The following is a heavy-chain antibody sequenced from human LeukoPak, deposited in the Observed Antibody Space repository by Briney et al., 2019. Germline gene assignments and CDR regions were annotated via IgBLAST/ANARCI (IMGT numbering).Heavy chain of an antibody. Sequence: GGSLRLSCAASGFTFGDYGMSWVRQAPGKGLEWVSGINWNGGSTGYADSVKGRFTISRDNAKNSLYLQMNSLRAEDTALYHYARVTDYYDSSASFDYWGQGTLVTVSS. V-gene: IGHV3-20*01. CDR3: ARVTDYYDSSASFDY. CDR1: GFTFGDYG. J-gene: IGHJ4*02. CDR2: INWNGGST. D-gene: IGHD3-22*01.